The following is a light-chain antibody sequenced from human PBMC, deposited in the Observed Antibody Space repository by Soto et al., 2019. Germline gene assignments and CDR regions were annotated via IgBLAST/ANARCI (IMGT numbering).Light chain of an antibody. Sequence: AIRMTQSPSSISASTGDRVTITCRASQGISSFLAWYQQKPGKAPKLLIYAAATLQRGAPSRFSASGSGTDFPLTISRLQSEDFATYFCQQYLSYPYNFGQGTKLEI. CDR1: QGISSF. V-gene: IGKV1-8*01. CDR2: AAA. J-gene: IGKJ2*01. CDR3: QQYLSYPYN.